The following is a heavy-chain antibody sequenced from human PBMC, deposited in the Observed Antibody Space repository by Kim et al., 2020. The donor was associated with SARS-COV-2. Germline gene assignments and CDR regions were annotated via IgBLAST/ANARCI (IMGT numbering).Heavy chain of an antibody. V-gene: IGHV3-30*18. CDR2: ITNAGSNK. CDR3: AEFSFYDFLRGYSTLDYFDG. CDR1: GFTFSSYG. Sequence: GGSLRLSCAASGFTFSSYGMHWVRQAPGKGLEWVSGITNAGSNKYYADSAKARFTIARDNPKNTLYLQMNSLSAEDTAVYYCAEFSFYDFLRGYSTLDYFDGWGQGTLVAVSS. D-gene: IGHD3-3*01. J-gene: IGHJ4*02.